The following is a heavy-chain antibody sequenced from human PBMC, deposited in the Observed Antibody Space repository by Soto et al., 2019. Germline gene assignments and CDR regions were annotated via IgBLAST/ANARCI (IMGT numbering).Heavy chain of an antibody. J-gene: IGHJ3*02. Sequence: GGSLRLSCSASGFTFSSYAMHWVRQAPGKGLEYVSAISSNGGSTYYADSVKGRFTISRDNSKNTLYLQMSSLRAEDTAVYYCVKDPGVAVEAFDIWGQGTMVTVSS. D-gene: IGHD6-19*01. CDR1: GFTFSSYA. CDR2: ISSNGGST. CDR3: VKDPGVAVEAFDI. V-gene: IGHV3-64D*06.